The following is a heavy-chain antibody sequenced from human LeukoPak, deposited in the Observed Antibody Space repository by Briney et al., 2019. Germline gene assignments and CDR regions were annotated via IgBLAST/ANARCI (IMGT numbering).Heavy chain of an antibody. V-gene: IGHV3-23*01. CDR2: ISGSGGST. CDR1: GFTFSSYA. Sequence: GGSLRLSCAASGFTFSSYAMSWVRQAPGKGLEWVSAISGSGGSTYYADSVKGWFTISRDNSKNTLYLQMNSLRAEDTAVYYCAKGRYSSGWYYFDYWGQGTLVTVSS. J-gene: IGHJ4*02. CDR3: AKGRYSSGWYYFDY. D-gene: IGHD6-19*01.